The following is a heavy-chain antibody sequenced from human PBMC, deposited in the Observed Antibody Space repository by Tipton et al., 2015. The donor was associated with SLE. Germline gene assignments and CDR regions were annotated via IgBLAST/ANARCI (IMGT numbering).Heavy chain of an antibody. V-gene: IGHV4-34*01. D-gene: IGHD3-10*01. Sequence: TLSLTCAVYGGSFSDYSWIWIRQPPGKGLEWIGEINHRGSTYYNPSLKSRVTISVDTSKNQFSLKLSSVTAADTAVYYCAREGRFGEFYYYYGMDVWGQGTTVTVSS. CDR1: GGSFSDYS. J-gene: IGHJ6*02. CDR2: INHRGST. CDR3: AREGRFGEFYYYYGMDV.